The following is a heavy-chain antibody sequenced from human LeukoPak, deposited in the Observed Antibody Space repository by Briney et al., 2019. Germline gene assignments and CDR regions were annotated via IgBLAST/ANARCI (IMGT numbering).Heavy chain of an antibody. CDR1: GFTFSSYS. CDR3: ARGGTGAFDY. J-gene: IGHJ4*02. CDR2: ISSSSSYI. V-gene: IGHV3-21*01. D-gene: IGHD2-8*02. Sequence: GGSLRLSCAASGFTFSSYSMNWVRQAPGKGLEWVSSISSSSSYIYYADSVKGRFTISRDNAKNLLFLQMNSLRVEDTALYYCARGGTGAFDYWGQGILVTVSS.